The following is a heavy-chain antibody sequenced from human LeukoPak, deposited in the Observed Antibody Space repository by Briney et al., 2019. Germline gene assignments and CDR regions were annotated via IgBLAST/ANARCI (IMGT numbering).Heavy chain of an antibody. Sequence: GGSLRLSCAASRFTVSSSYMNWVRQAPVKGLEWVSLIDSGGYTYYADSVKGRFTISRDNSKNTLYLQMSSLRVEDTAVYYCARGGSGWYAFDSWGQGTLVTVSS. J-gene: IGHJ4*02. CDR2: IDSGGYT. D-gene: IGHD6-19*01. CDR1: RFTVSSSY. CDR3: ARGGSGWYAFDS. V-gene: IGHV3-66*01.